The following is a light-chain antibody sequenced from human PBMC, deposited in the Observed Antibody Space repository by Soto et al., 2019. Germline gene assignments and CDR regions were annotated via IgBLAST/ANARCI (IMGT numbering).Light chain of an antibody. Sequence: EIRFRRTLTTLSLSPGERATLSCRASQRVSTYLAWYQQKPGQAPRLLIYDASSRATGVPGRFSGSGSGTDFTLTISSLEPEDFAVYYCQQRSNWPTFGQGTKVDIK. CDR1: QRVSTY. J-gene: IGKJ1*01. CDR2: DAS. V-gene: IGKV3-11*01. CDR3: QQRSNWPT.